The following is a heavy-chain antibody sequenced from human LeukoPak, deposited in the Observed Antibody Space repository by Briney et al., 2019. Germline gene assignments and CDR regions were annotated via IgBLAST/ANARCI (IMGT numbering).Heavy chain of an antibody. J-gene: IGHJ6*03. V-gene: IGHV1-24*01. CDR3: ATMDYSGVENYYYYYYMDV. CDR1: VYTLTELS. CDR2: FDPEDGET. D-gene: IGHD4-11*01. Sequence: ASVNVSFKCSVYTLTELSIHLVRQAPGKGLEWGGGFDPEDGETIYAQKFQGRVTMTQDTSTDTAYMELSSLRSEDTAVYYCATMDYSGVENYYYYYYMDVWGKGTTVTVSS.